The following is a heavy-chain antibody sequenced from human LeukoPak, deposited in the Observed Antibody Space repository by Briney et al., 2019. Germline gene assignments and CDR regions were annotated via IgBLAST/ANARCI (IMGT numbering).Heavy chain of an antibody. CDR3: ARPHGAVAGTEDYFDY. D-gene: IGHD6-19*01. V-gene: IGHV4-34*01. CDR2: INHSGST. J-gene: IGHJ4*02. Sequence: SETLSLTCAVYGGSFSGYYWSWIRQPPGKGLEWIGEINHSGSTNYSPSLKSRVTISVDTSKNQFSLKLSSVTAADTAVYYCARPHGAVAGTEDYFDYWGQGTLVTVSS. CDR1: GGSFSGYY.